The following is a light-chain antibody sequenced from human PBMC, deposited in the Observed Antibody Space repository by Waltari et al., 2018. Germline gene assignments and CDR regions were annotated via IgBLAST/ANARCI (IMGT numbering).Light chain of an antibody. J-gene: IGKJ2*01. CDR3: QQYHSIPFT. V-gene: IGKV4-1*01. CDR1: PSVLQSSDNKNY. Sequence: DTVMTQSPDSLAVSLGARVTINCTSSPSVLQSSDNKNYLAWYQQKPGQPPTLLIYWASTRHSGVPDRFSGSGSGTDFTLTISSLQAEDVAVYLCQQYHSIPFTFGQGTKLEI. CDR2: WAS.